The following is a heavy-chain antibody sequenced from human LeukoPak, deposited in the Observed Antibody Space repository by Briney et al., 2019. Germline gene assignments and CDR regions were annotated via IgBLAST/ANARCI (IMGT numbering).Heavy chain of an antibody. V-gene: IGHV3-9*01. D-gene: IGHD2-2*01. CDR2: ISWNSGSI. CDR1: GFTFDDYA. Sequence: GGSLRLSCAASGFTFDDYAMHWVRQAPGKGLEWVSGISWNSGSIGYADSVKGRFTISRDNAKNSLYLQMNSLRAEDTAVYYCARGYPKYYYYGMDVWGQGTTVTVSS. CDR3: ARGYPKYYYYGMDV. J-gene: IGHJ6*02.